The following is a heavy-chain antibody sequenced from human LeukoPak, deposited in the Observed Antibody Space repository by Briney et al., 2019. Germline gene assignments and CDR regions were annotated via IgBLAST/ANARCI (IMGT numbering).Heavy chain of an antibody. CDR2: IYSGGTT. J-gene: IGHJ4*02. CDR3: AREWYFDC. Sequence: GGSLRLSCAASGFTVSSKYMSWVRQAPGKGLEWVSIIYSGGTTYYADSVRGRFTISRDNSKNTLYLQMNNLRDEDTAVYYCAREWYFDCWGQGTLVTVSS. CDR1: GFTVSSKY. V-gene: IGHV3-66*01.